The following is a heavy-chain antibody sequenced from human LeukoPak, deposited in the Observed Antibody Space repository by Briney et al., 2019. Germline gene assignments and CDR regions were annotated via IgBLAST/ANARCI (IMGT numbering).Heavy chain of an antibody. V-gene: IGHV3-21*01. D-gene: IGHD3-3*01. J-gene: IGHJ3*02. Sequence: GGSLRLSCAASGFTFSSYSMNWVRQAPGKGLEWVSSISSSSSSYIYYADSVKGRFTISRDNAKNSLYLQMNSLRAEDTAVYYCARDGVGRVRFYAFDIWGQGTMVTVSS. CDR1: GFTFSSYS. CDR2: ISSSSSSYI. CDR3: ARDGVGRVRFYAFDI.